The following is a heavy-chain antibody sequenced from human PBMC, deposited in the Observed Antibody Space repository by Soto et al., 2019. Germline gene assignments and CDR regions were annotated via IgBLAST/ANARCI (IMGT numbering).Heavy chain of an antibody. CDR1: GDSVSSNTAA. J-gene: IGHJ4*02. CDR2: TYYRSNWRH. CDR3: AREKGYISGPKNFDY. D-gene: IGHD5-12*01. V-gene: IGHV6-1*01. Sequence: SQTLSLTCAISGDSVSSNTAAWNWVRSSPSRGLEWLGRTYYRSNWRHDYAVSVKSRITVNPDTSKNHFSLQLNSVTAADTAVYYCAREKGYISGPKNFDYWGQGTLVTVSS.